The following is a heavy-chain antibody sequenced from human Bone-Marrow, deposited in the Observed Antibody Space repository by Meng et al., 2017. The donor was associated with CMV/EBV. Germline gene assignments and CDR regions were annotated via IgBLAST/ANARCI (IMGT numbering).Heavy chain of an antibody. CDR3: ARERDGGWFDY. V-gene: IGHV4-59*01. J-gene: IGHJ4*02. CDR1: GFTFSSYA. D-gene: IGHD6-19*01. CDR2: IYYSGST. Sequence: GSLRLSCAASGFTFSSYAIHWVRQAPGKGLEWIGYIYYSGSTNYNPSLKSRVTISVDTSKNQFSLKLSSVTAADTAVYYCARERDGGWFDYWGQG.